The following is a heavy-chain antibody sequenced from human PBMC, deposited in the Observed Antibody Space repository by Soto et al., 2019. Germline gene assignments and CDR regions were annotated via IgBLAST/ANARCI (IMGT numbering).Heavy chain of an antibody. Sequence: EAQLLESGGGLVQPGESLRLSCAASGFTFSNYAMSWVRQAPGKGLEWVSVVSDDGGTTFYADSVRARFTISRDNSKNTVDLQMNSLRAEDTAGYYCAKADTGHFRPFEYCGQGTLVTVSS. CDR1: GFTFSNYA. J-gene: IGHJ4*02. CDR2: VSDDGGTT. V-gene: IGHV3-23*01. D-gene: IGHD3-9*01. CDR3: AKADTGHFRPFEY.